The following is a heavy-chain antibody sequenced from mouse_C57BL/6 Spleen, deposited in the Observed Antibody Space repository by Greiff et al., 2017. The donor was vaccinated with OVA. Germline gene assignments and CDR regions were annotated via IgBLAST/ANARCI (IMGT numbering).Heavy chain of an antibody. CDR3: ARDGWAAWFAD. J-gene: IGHJ3*01. D-gene: IGHD1-1*01. CDR1: GYAFSSSW. Sequence: QVQLKESGPELVKPGASVKISCKASGYAFSSSWMNWVKQRPGKGLEWIGRIYPGDGDTHYNGKFKGKATLTADKSSSTAYMQLSSLTSEDSAVYCCARDGWAAWFADWGQGTLVTVAA. CDR2: IYPGDGDT. V-gene: IGHV1-82*01.